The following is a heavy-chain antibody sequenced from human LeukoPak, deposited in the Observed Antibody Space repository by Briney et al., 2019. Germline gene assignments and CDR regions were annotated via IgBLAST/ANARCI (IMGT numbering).Heavy chain of an antibody. V-gene: IGHV3-30*18. CDR2: ISYDGSNK. J-gene: IGHJ4*02. Sequence: GGSLRLSCAASGFTFSNYGMHWVRQAPGKGLEWVAVISYDGSNKYYADSVKGRFTISRDNSKNTLYLQMNSLRAEDTAVYYCGKGCSLGGDCYSPFDYWGQGTLVTVSS. CDR3: GKGCSLGGDCYSPFDY. D-gene: IGHD2-21*02. CDR1: GFTFSNYG.